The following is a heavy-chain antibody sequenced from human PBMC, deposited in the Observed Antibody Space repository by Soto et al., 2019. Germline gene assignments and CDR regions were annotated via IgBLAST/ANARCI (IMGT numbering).Heavy chain of an antibody. J-gene: IGHJ4*02. CDR1: GGSISSGGYS. V-gene: IGHV4-30-2*01. D-gene: IGHD2-15*01. CDR3: AKPRIGYCSGGSCYGFDY. Sequence: SETLSLTCAVSGGSISSGGYSWSWIRQPPGKGLEWIGYMYHSGSTYYNPSLKSRVTISIDRSKNQFSLKLSSVTAADTAVYYCAKPRIGYCSGGSCYGFDYWGQGTLVTVSS. CDR2: MYHSGST.